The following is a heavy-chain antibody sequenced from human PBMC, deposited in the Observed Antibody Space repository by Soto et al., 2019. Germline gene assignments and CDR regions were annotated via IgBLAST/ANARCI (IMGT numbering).Heavy chain of an antibody. V-gene: IGHV1-69*01. Sequence: QVQLVQSGAEVKKPGSSVKVSCKASGGTFSSYAISWVRQAPGQGLEWMGGIIPIFGTANYAQKFQGRVTITADESTSTAYMELSSLRSEDTAVYYCARDRYCSSASVSYYYAMDVWGQGTTIVVSS. D-gene: IGHD2-2*01. J-gene: IGHJ6*02. CDR2: IIPIFGTA. CDR1: GGTFSSYA. CDR3: ARDRYCSSASVSYYYAMDV.